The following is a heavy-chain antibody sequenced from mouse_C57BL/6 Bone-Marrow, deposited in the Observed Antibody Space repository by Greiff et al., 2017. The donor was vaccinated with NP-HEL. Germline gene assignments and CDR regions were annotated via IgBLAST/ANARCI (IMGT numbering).Heavy chain of an antibody. CDR3: ARGEITTVYYYAMDY. CDR2: IWSGGST. Sequence: QVQLKESGPGLVQPSQSLSITCTVSGFSLTSYGVHWVRQSPGKGLEWLGVIWSGGSTDNNAAFISRLSISKDNSKSQVFFKMNSLQADDTAIYYCARGEITTVYYYAMDYWGQGTSVTVSS. J-gene: IGHJ4*01. V-gene: IGHV2-2*01. D-gene: IGHD1-1*01. CDR1: GFSLTSYG.